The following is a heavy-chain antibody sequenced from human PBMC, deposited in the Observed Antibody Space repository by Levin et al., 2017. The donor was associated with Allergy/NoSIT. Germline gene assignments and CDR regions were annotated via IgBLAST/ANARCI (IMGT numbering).Heavy chain of an antibody. CDR1: GFTFSSYA. CDR3: AKDTASVYSSSWYGYYYYYGMDV. D-gene: IGHD6-13*01. V-gene: IGHV3-23*01. J-gene: IGHJ6*02. Sequence: GGSLRLSCAASGFTFSSYAMSWVRQAPGKGLEWVSAISGSGGSTYYADSVKGRFTISRDNSKNTLYLQMNSLRAEDTAVYYCAKDTASVYSSSWYGYYYYYGMDVWGQGTTVTVSS. CDR2: ISGSGGST.